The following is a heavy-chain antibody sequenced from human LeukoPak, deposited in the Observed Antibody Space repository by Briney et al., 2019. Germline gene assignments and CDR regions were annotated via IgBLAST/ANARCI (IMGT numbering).Heavy chain of an antibody. CDR3: ARDIGGYYFDY. V-gene: IGHV4-34*01. CDR1: GGSFSGHY. CDR2: IYYSGRT. Sequence: SETLSLTCAVYGGSFSGHYWSWIRQPPGKGLEWIGEIYYSGRTNYNPSLKSRVTISVDKSKNQFSLKLSSVTAADTAVYYCARDIGGYYFDYWGQGTLVTVSS. J-gene: IGHJ4*02. D-gene: IGHD4-23*01.